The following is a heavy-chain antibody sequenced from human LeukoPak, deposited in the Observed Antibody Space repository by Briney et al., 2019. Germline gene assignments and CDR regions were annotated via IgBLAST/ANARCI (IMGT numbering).Heavy chain of an antibody. D-gene: IGHD5-18*01. V-gene: IGHV3-74*01. CDR2: INSDGSIT. CDR1: GFTFTTYW. Sequence: GSLRLSCAASGFTFTTYWMHWVRQAPGKGLVWVSHINSDGSITSYADSVKGRFTISRDNAKNTLYLQMNSLRAEDAAVYYCARDAVDTANAVWGQGTTVTVSS. CDR3: ARDAVDTANAV. J-gene: IGHJ6*02.